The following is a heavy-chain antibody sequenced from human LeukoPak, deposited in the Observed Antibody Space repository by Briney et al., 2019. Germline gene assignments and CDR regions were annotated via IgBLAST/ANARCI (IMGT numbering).Heavy chain of an antibody. Sequence: SETLSLTCTVSGGSISSSRYYWGWIRQPPGKGLEWIGSIYYSGSTYYNPSLKSRVTISVDTSKTQFSLKLSSVTAADTAVYYCAKTWKPVPCDYWGQGTLVTVSS. D-gene: IGHD1-14*01. J-gene: IGHJ4*02. CDR3: AKTWKPVPCDY. CDR2: IYYSGST. CDR1: GGSISSSRYY. V-gene: IGHV4-39*01.